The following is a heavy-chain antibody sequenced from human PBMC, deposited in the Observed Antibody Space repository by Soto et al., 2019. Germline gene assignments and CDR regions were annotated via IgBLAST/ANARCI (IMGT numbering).Heavy chain of an antibody. CDR2: INGGGGTT. CDR1: GFSFSGYT. D-gene: IGHD3-9*01. Sequence: EVQLLESGGHLIQPGESLGLSCAASGFSFSGYTMNWVRQAQGKGLEWISGINGGGGTTYYADSVKGRFTISRDDSKNILYLQMNSPRAEDTAIYYCAKDRHPDGIWTFDYWGRGTLVTVSS. CDR3: AKDRHPDGIWTFDY. V-gene: IGHV3-23*01. J-gene: IGHJ4*02.